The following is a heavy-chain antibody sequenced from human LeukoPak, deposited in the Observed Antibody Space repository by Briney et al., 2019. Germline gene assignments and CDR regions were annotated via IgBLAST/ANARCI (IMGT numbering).Heavy chain of an antibody. D-gene: IGHD3-3*01. CDR3: ARASRGDFWSGYCPFDY. J-gene: IGHJ4*02. CDR2: MNPNSGNT. V-gene: IGHV1-8*01. CDR1: GYTFTSFD. Sequence: ASVKVSCKASGYTFTSFDMNWVRQATGQGLEWMGWMNPNSGNTGYAQKFQGRVTMTRNTSISTAYMELSRLRSDDTAVYYCARASRGDFWSGYCPFDYWGQGTLVTVSS.